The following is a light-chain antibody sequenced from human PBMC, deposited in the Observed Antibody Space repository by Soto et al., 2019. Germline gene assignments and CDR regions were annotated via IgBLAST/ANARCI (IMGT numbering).Light chain of an antibody. CDR2: DVN. CDR3: CSYAGSYVV. Sequence: QSVLTQPRSVSGSPGQSVTISCTGTSSDVGGYKYVSWYQQHPDKAPKLMIYDVNKRPSGVPDRFSGSKSGNTASLTISGLQTEDEADYYCCSYAGSYVVFGGGTQLTVL. J-gene: IGLJ2*01. CDR1: SSDVGGYKY. V-gene: IGLV2-11*01.